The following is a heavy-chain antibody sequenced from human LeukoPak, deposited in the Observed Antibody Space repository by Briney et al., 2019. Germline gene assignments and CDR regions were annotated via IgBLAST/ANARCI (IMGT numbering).Heavy chain of an antibody. J-gene: IGHJ4*02. D-gene: IGHD6-13*01. CDR2: ISSSSSYI. V-gene: IGHV3-21*01. CDR3: AREFAAGITPPHFDY. CDR1: GFTFSSYS. Sequence: GGSLRLSCAASGFTFSSYSMNWVRQAPGKGLEWVSSISSSSSYIYYADSVKGRFTISRDNAKNSLYLQMNSLRAEDTAVYYCAREFAAGITPPHFDYWGQGTLVTVSS.